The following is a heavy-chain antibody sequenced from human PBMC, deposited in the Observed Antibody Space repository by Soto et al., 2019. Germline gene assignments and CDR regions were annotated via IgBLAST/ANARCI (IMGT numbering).Heavy chain of an antibody. CDR3: AREVYDFWTGYYMYYYGMDV. J-gene: IGHJ6*02. CDR2: INSDGSST. Sequence: EVQLVESGGGLVRAGGSLRLSCAAYGFTFSSYWMHWVRQAPGKGLVWVSRINSDGSSTSYADSVKGRFTISRDNAKNTLYLQMNSLRAEETAVYYCAREVYDFWTGYYMYYYGMDVWGQGTTVTVSS. D-gene: IGHD3-3*01. V-gene: IGHV3-74*01. CDR1: GFTFSSYW.